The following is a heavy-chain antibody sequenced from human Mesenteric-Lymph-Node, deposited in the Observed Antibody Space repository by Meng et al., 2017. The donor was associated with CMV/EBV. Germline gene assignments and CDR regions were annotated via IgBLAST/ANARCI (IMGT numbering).Heavy chain of an antibody. J-gene: IGHJ5*02. CDR3: ARARRVVPPYNWFDP. D-gene: IGHD6-25*01. CDR2: IYSGGST. Sequence: GGSLRLSCAASGFTVSTNYMSWVRQAPGKGLEWVSVIYSGGSTDYSESVKGRFTISRDNAKNTLYLQMNSLRAEDTAVYYCARARRVVPPYNWFDPWGQGTLVTVSS. V-gene: IGHV3-66*01. CDR1: GFTVSTNY.